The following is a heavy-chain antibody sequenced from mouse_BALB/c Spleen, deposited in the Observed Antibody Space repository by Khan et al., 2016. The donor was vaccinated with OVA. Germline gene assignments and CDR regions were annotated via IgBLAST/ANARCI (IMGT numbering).Heavy chain of an antibody. Sequence: EVQLQESGPGLVKPSQSLSLTCTVTGYSITTDYAWNWIRQFPGNKLEWMGYISYSGNPKYNPSLKSRISITRDKSKNKFFLQLNSVTTEDTASYYCASVYGGDFDYWGQGTTLTVSS. D-gene: IGHD1-1*01. V-gene: IGHV3-2*02. CDR3: ASVYGGDFDY. J-gene: IGHJ2*01. CDR2: ISYSGNP. CDR1: GYSITTDYA.